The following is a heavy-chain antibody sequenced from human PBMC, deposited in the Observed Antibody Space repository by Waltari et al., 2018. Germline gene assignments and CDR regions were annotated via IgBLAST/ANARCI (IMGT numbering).Heavy chain of an antibody. CDR2: ISSKGGSL. CDR3: AKDSVVAAWFEA. J-gene: IGHJ4*02. Sequence: EFHLVESGGDLVEPGGSLRLSCSVSGFPFEANPMQWVRQPPGQGLEWVAAISSKGGSLFYSESVKGRFTVSRDNSKKIVYLQMSSLRVDDTATYYCAKDSVVAAWFEAWGQGTSVTVSA. V-gene: IGHV3-23*04. D-gene: IGHD2-15*01. CDR1: GFPFEANP.